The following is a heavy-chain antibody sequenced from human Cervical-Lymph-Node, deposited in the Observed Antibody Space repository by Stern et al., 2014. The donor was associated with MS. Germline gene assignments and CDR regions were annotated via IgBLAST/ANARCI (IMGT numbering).Heavy chain of an antibody. D-gene: IGHD1-1*01. J-gene: IGHJ4*02. CDR1: GGTLSGYY. CDR2: INHSGTT. Sequence: QVQLQQWGAGLLKPSETLSLTCAVFGGTLSGYYWSWIRQPPGKGLEWIGEINHSGTTNYNPSLESRVIIPRDTSKNHFSLKLSSVTAADTAMYYCARTWTSFDNWGQGTLVTVSS. V-gene: IGHV4-34*08. CDR3: ARTWTSFDN.